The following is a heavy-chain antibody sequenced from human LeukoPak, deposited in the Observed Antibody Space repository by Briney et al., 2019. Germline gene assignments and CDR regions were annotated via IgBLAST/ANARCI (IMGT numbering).Heavy chain of an antibody. CDR3: ARRIQLWSRPFDY. D-gene: IGHD5-18*01. J-gene: IGHJ4*02. V-gene: IGHV3-23*01. Sequence: PGGSLRLSCAASGFTFSSYAMSWVRQAPGKGLEWVSAISGSGGSTYYADSGKGRFTISRDNSKNTLYLQMNSLRAEDTAVYYCARRIQLWSRPFDYWGQGALVTVSS. CDR2: ISGSGGST. CDR1: GFTFSSYA.